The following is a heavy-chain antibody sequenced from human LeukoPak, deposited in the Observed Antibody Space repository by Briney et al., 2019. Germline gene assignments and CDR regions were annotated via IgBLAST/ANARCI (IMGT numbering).Heavy chain of an antibody. J-gene: IGHJ6*03. D-gene: IGHD2-2*01. CDR2: IWYDGSNK. CDR1: GFIFNNYG. Sequence: PGRSLRLSCAVSGFIFNNYGMQWVRQAPGKGLEWVAVIWYDGSNKYYADSVKGRFTISRDNSKNTLYLQMNSLRAEDTAVYYCARGGGYCSSTSCYDYYYYMDVWGKGTTVTVSS. V-gene: IGHV3-33*01. CDR3: ARGGGYCSSTSCYDYYYYMDV.